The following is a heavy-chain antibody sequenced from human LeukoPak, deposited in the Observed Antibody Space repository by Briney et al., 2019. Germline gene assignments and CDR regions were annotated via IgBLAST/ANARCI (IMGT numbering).Heavy chain of an antibody. D-gene: IGHD1-1*01. J-gene: IGHJ4*02. Sequence: GGSLRLSCAASGFTFSSYAMSWAPPAPGKALEWVSAISGSGGSTYYADSVKGRFTISRDNSKTTLYLQMNSLRAEDTAVYYCAKDETGTPNTLDYWGQGTLVTVSS. CDR3: AKDETGTPNTLDY. CDR2: ISGSGGST. CDR1: GFTFSSYA. V-gene: IGHV3-23*01.